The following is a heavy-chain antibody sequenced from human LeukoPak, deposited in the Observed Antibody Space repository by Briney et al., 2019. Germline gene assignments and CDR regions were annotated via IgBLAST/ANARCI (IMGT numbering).Heavy chain of an antibody. CDR2: ISWNSGSI. Sequence: GGSLRLSCAASGFTFDDYAMHWVRQAPGKGLEWVSGISWNSGSIGYADSVKGRFTISRDNSKNTLYLQMNSLRAEDTAVYYCARSPSMIVVAPDYWGQGTLVTVSS. CDR1: GFTFDDYA. CDR3: ARSPSMIVVAPDY. D-gene: IGHD3-22*01. J-gene: IGHJ4*02. V-gene: IGHV3-9*01.